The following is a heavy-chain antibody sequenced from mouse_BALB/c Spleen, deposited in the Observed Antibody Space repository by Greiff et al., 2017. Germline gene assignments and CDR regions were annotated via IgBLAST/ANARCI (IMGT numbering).Heavy chain of an antibody. V-gene: IGHV1-69*01. Sequence: VQLQQPGAELVMPGASVKMSCKASGYTFTDYWMHWVKQRPGQGLEWIGAIDTSDSYTSYNQKFKGKATLTVDESSSTAYMQLSSLTSEDSAVYYCARSGGYDWFAYWGQGTLVTVSA. CDR2: IDTSDSYT. CDR3: ARSGGYDWFAY. D-gene: IGHD2-2*01. CDR1: GYTFTDYW. J-gene: IGHJ3*01.